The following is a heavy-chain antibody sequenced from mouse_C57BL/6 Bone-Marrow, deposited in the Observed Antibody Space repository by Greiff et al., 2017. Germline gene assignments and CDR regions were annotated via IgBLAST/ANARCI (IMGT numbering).Heavy chain of an antibody. J-gene: IGHJ4*01. CDR2: IDPADGNT. D-gene: IGHD2-2*01. CDR1: GFNIKNTS. CDR3: ARVTTMVADYAIDY. Sequence: EVQLQQSVAEFVRPGASVKLSCTASGFNIKNTSMHWVKQRPEQGLEWIGRIDPADGNTKYATKFQGRATITADTSSNTAYLQLSSLTSEDAAIYYCARVTTMVADYAIDYWGQGTTVTVSS. V-gene: IGHV14-3*01.